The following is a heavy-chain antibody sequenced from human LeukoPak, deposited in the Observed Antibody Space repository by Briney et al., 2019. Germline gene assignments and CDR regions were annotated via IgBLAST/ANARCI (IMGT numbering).Heavy chain of an antibody. D-gene: IGHD2-15*01. Sequence: PGESLKISCQGSGYSFTSYWINWVRQMPGKGLEWVGRIDPSDSYTNYSPSFRGHVTISGDKSTSTAYLQWSSLKASDTAMYYCARATYCSGGSCYSGGWYFDLWAVAPWSLSPQ. CDR1: GYSFTSYW. CDR3: ARATYCSGGSCYSGGWYFDL. CDR2: IDPSDSYT. V-gene: IGHV5-10-1*01. J-gene: IGHJ2*01.